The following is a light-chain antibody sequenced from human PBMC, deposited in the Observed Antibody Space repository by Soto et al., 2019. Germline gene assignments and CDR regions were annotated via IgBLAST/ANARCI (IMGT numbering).Light chain of an antibody. CDR1: SGHSSYA. Sequence: QTVVTQSPSASASLGASVKLTCTLSSGHSSYAIAWHQQQPEKGPRYLMKLNSDGSHSKGDGIPDRFSGSSSGAERYLTISSLQSVDEADYYCQTWGTGIHYVFGTGTKLTVL. CDR3: QTWGTGIHYV. J-gene: IGLJ1*01. CDR2: LNSDGSH. V-gene: IGLV4-69*01.